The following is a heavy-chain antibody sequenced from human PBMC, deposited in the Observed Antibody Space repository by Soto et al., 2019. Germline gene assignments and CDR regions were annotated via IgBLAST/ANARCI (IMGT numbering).Heavy chain of an antibody. J-gene: IGHJ4*02. CDR1: GGSISSGGYS. D-gene: IGHD4-17*01. CDR2: IYHSGST. CDR3: ARGVDYGGNPIDY. Sequence: SETLSLTCAVSGGSISSGGYSWSWIRQPPGKGLEWIGYIYHSGSTYYNPSLKSRVTISVDRSKNQFSLKLSSVTAADTAVYYCARGVDYGGNPIDYWGQGTLVTVSS. V-gene: IGHV4-30-2*01.